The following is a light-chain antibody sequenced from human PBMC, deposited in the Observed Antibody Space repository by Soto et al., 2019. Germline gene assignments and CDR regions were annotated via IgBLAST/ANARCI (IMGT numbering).Light chain of an antibody. CDR3: QQYDDLPLT. CDR1: QDISNY. CDR2: AAS. Sequence: IQMTQSPSSLSASVGDRVTITCQASQDISNYINWYQQKPWKAPQLLIYAASNLETGVPSRFSGSGSGTDFTLTISSLQPGDLGTYFCQQYDDLPLTFGGGTKVELK. V-gene: IGKV1-33*01. J-gene: IGKJ4*01.